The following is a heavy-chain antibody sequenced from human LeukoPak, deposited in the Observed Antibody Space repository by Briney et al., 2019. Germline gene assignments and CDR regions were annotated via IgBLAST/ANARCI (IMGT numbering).Heavy chain of an antibody. CDR2: ISRNGGTT. CDR3: ARELIGYCSGGSCLNWFDP. J-gene: IGHJ5*02. D-gene: IGHD2-15*01. CDR1: GFTFSSYG. Sequence: GGSLRLSCAASGFTFSSYGMHWVRQAPGKGLEYVSAISRNGGTTDYAKSVKGRFTISRDNSKNTLYLQMGSLRAEDTAVYYCARELIGYCSGGSCLNWFDPWGQGTLVTVSS. V-gene: IGHV3-64*01.